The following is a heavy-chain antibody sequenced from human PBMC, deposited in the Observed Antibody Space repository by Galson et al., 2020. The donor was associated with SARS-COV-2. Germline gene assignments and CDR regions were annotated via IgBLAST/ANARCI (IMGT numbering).Heavy chain of an antibody. J-gene: IGHJ6*02. CDR1: GFTFSSYG. V-gene: IGHV3-30*18. CDR2: ISYDGSNQ. D-gene: IGHD4-17*01. CDR3: AKEGTTVDYYYGMDV. Sequence: GESLKISCAASGFTFSSYGMHWVRQAPGKGLEWVAVISYDGSNQYYADSVKGRFTISRDNSKNTLYLQMNSLRAEDTAVYYCAKEGTTVDYYYGMDVWGQGTTVTVSS.